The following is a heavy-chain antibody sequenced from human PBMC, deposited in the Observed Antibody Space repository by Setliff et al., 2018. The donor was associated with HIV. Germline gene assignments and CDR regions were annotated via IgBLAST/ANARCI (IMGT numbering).Heavy chain of an antibody. D-gene: IGHD6-19*01. J-gene: IGHJ4*02. CDR1: GYTFTTHDDTHD. V-gene: IGHV1-2*06. Sequence: ASVKVSCKASGYTFTTHDDTHDINWVRQAPGQGLEWMGRINPNSGGTNYAQKFQGRVTMTRDTSISTAYMELSRLRSDDTAVYYCARVSRSGWFFDWWGQGSLVTVSS. CDR2: INPNSGGT. CDR3: ARVSRSGWFFDW.